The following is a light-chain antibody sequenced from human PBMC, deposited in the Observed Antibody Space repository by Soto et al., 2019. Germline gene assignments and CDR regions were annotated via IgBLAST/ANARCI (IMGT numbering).Light chain of an antibody. J-gene: IGLJ7*01. CDR3: QSYDSSNHAV. V-gene: IGLV6-57*03. Sequence: NFMLTQPHSVSESPGKTVTISCTRSSGSIASNYVQWYQQRPGSAPTTVIYEDNQRPSGVPGRFSGSIDSSSNSASLTISGLKTEDEADYYCQSYDSSNHAVFGGGTQLTVL. CDR1: SGSIASNY. CDR2: EDN.